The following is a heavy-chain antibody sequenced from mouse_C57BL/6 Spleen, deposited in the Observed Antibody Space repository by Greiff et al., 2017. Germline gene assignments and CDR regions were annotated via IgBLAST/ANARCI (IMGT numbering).Heavy chain of an antibody. Sequence: QVQLQQPGAELVRPGSSVKLSCKASGYTFTSYWMRWVKQRPIQGLEWIGNIDPSDSETHYNQKFKDKATLTVDKSSSTAYMQLSSLTSEDSAVYYWARGVYDGYPAWFAYWGQGTLVTVSA. CDR2: IDPSDSET. V-gene: IGHV1-52*01. J-gene: IGHJ3*01. CDR3: ARGVYDGYPAWFAY. CDR1: GYTFTSYW. D-gene: IGHD2-3*01.